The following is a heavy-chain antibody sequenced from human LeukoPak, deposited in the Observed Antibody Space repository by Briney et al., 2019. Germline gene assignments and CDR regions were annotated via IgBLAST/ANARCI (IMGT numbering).Heavy chain of an antibody. V-gene: IGHV4-34*01. CDR2: INHSGST. J-gene: IGHJ4*02. D-gene: IGHD3-3*01. CDR3: ARGTYYDFWSGSMTWNFDY. Sequence: ASETLSLTCAVYGGSFSGYYWGWIRQPPGKGLEWIGEINHSGSTNYNPSLKSRVTISVDTSKNQFSLKLSSVTAADTAVYYCARGTYYDFWSGSMTWNFDYWGQGTLVTVSS. CDR1: GGSFSGYY.